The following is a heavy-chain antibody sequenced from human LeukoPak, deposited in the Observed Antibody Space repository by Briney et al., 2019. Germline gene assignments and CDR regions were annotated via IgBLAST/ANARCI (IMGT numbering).Heavy chain of an antibody. J-gene: IGHJ5*02. V-gene: IGHV3-30*02. D-gene: IGHD2-8*01. CDR2: IRYDGSNK. CDR1: GFTFTTYA. Sequence: GWSLRLSCAASGFTFTTYAMHWVRQAPGRGLEWVACIRYDGSNKNYANSVRGRFTISRDNSKNTLYLQMHSLRGEDTAVYYCAKSGEEWYATWFDPWGQGTQVTVSS. CDR3: AKSGEEWYATWFDP.